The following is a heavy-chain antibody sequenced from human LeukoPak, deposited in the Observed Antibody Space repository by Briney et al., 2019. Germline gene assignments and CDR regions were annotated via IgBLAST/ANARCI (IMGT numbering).Heavy chain of an antibody. CDR2: IRYDGSNK. Sequence: GGSLRLSCVASGFTLSNYGMHWVRQAPGKGLEWVAFIRYDGSNKYYADSVKGRFTISRDNAKNSLYLQMNSLRAEDTAVYYCARDTPYSSSWETPLIDYWGQGTLVTVSS. CDR1: GFTLSNYG. J-gene: IGHJ4*02. V-gene: IGHV3-30*02. D-gene: IGHD6-13*01. CDR3: ARDTPYSSSWETPLIDY.